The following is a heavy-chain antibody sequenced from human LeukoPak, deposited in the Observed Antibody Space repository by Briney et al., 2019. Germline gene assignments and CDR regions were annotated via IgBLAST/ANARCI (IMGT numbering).Heavy chain of an antibody. CDR3: ARDYNWNYDF. J-gene: IGHJ4*02. CDR2: ISDSGVTI. D-gene: IGHD1-7*01. Sequence: GGSLRLSCAASGFFFSNYYIAWIRQTPGEGRECVSYISDSGVTIYYADSVKGRFTISRDNAKNSLYLQMNSLRAEDTAVYYCARDYNWNYDFWGQGTLVTVSS. CDR1: GFFFSNYY. V-gene: IGHV3-11*04.